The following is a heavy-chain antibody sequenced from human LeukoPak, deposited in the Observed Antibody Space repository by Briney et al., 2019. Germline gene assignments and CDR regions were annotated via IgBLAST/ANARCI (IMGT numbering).Heavy chain of an antibody. D-gene: IGHD3-10*01. CDR2: ISSSSSYI. Sequence: GGSLRLSCAASGFTFSSYSMNWVRQAPEKGLEWVSSISSSSSYIYYADSVKGRFTISRDNAKNSLYLQMNSLRAEDTAVYYCAREKEGWFGELSGYFDYWGQGTLVTVSS. CDR3: AREKEGWFGELSGYFDY. CDR1: GFTFSSYS. V-gene: IGHV3-21*01. J-gene: IGHJ4*02.